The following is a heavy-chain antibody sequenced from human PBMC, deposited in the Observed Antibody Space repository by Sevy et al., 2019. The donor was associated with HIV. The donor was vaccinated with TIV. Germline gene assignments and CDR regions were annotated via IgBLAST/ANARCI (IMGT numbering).Heavy chain of an antibody. Sequence: ASVKVSCKASGYTFTGQYIHWVRQAPGQGLEWMGWINPNSGDTNYAQEFQGRVTMTRDTSISTAYMELSGLKSDDTAVYYYSRDLRLRGYSSGCFDYWGQGTLVTVSS. CDR2: INPNSGDT. J-gene: IGHJ4*02. D-gene: IGHD5-12*01. CDR1: GYTFTGQY. V-gene: IGHV1-2*02. CDR3: SRDLRLRGYSSGCFDY.